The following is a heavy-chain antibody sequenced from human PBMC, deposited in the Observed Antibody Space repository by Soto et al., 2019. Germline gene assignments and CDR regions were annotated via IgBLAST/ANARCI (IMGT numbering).Heavy chain of an antibody. CDR1: GFTFSSYA. V-gene: IGHV3-30*04. CDR2: ISYDGSNK. CDR3: ARLQQLVLEDDAFDI. D-gene: IGHD6-13*01. J-gene: IGHJ3*02. Sequence: GGSLRLSCAASGFTFSSYAMHWVRQAPGKGLEWVAVISYDGSNKYYADSVKGRFTISRDNSKNTLYLQMNSLRAEDTAVYYCARLQQLVLEDDAFDIWGQGTMVTVSS.